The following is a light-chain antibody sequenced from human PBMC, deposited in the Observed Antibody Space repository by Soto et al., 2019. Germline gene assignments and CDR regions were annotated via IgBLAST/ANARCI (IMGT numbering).Light chain of an antibody. J-gene: IGKJ1*01. V-gene: IGKV1-5*01. Sequence: DIQMTQSPSSLSASVGDIVTITCRASQSISSYLNWYQQKPGKAPKLLIYDASSLESGVPSRFSGSGSGTEFTLTISSLQPDDFATYYCQQYNSYSRTFGQGTKVDIK. CDR3: QQYNSYSRT. CDR1: QSISSY. CDR2: DAS.